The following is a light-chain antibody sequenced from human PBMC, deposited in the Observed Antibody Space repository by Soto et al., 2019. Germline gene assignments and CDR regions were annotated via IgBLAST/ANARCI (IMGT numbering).Light chain of an antibody. Sequence: DIQRTQSPSSRSASVGDRSPITCRASQSITNYLTWYQQKPGKAPKLLIYAASSLESGVPSRFSGSGSGTDFTLTISSLQPEDFAIYYCQQSYSNTRTFGQGTKVDSK. J-gene: IGKJ1*01. CDR3: QQSYSNTRT. CDR2: AAS. CDR1: QSITNY. V-gene: IGKV1-39*01.